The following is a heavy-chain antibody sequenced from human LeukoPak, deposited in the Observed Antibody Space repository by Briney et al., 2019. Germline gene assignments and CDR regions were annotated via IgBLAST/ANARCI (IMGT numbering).Heavy chain of an antibody. D-gene: IGHD3-9*01. V-gene: IGHV4-38-2*01. J-gene: IGHJ4*02. CDR2: IYHSGNT. CDR3: ARRVHYDILTNFYRPFDY. Sequence: SETLSLTCAVSGYSISSGYYWVWIRQPPGKGLEWIGYIYHSGNTYYNPSLKSRVTISVDTSKNQFSLKLSSVTAADTAVYYCARRVHYDILTNFYRPFDYWGQGTLVTVSS. CDR1: GYSISSGYY.